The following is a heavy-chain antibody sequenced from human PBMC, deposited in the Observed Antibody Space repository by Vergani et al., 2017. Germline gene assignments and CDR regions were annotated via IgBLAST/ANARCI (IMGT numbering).Heavy chain of an antibody. J-gene: IGHJ6*02. CDR2: ISYDGSNK. CDR3: ARGSTVTTLYFYYGMDV. CDR1: GFTLSSYA. V-gene: IGHV3-30-3*01. D-gene: IGHD4-17*01. Sequence: QVQLVESGGGVVQPGRSLRLSCAASGFTLSSYAMHWVRQAPGKGLEWVAGISYDGSNKYYADSVKGRFTISRDNSKNTLYLQMNSLRAEDTAVYYCARGSTVTTLYFYYGMDVWGQGTTVTVSS.